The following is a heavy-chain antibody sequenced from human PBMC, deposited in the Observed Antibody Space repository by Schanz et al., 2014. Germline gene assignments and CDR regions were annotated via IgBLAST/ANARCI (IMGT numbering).Heavy chain of an antibody. V-gene: IGHV4-59*08. CDR3: ARHPAYCSSTTCPMDV. CDR2: VFSSGYT. CDR1: GGSISNYY. D-gene: IGHD2-2*01. Sequence: QVQLQESGPGLVKPSETLSLTCTVSGGSISNYYWSWIRQPPGKGLEWIGYVFSSGYTNYNPSLKSRVTISGATPKTHLSLKLSSVTAADTAVYYCARHPAYCSSTTCPMDVWGQGTTVTVSS. J-gene: IGHJ6*02.